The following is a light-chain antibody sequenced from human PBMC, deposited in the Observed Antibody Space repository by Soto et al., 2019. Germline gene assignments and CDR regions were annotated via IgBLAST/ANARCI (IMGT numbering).Light chain of an antibody. CDR2: DNN. Sequence: QSVLTQPPSVSAAPGQKVTISCSGSSSNIGNNDVSWYQQLPGTAPKLLIYDNNKRPSGIPDRFSGSKSGTSATLGITGLQTGDEPDYFCGTWDSSLSAGVFGGGTKVTVL. CDR3: GTWDSSLSAGV. V-gene: IGLV1-51*01. J-gene: IGLJ2*01. CDR1: SSNIGNND.